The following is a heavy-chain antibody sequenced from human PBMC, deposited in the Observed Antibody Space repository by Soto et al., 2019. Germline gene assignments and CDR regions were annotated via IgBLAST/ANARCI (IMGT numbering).Heavy chain of an antibody. Sequence: ASVKVSCKASGDTFSSYAISWARQAPGQGLEWMGGIIPIFGTANYAQKFQGRVTITADESTSTAYMELSSLRSEDTAVYYCARDMVGMDTIDDAFNMWGQGTKVTVSS. J-gene: IGHJ3*02. V-gene: IGHV1-69*13. D-gene: IGHD5-18*01. CDR3: ARDMVGMDTIDDAFNM. CDR1: GDTFSSYA. CDR2: IIPIFGTA.